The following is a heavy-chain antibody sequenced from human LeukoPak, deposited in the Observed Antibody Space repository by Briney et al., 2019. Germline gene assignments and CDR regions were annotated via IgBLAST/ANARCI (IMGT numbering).Heavy chain of an antibody. Sequence: PSQTLSLTCAVSGGSINSGGYSWSWIRQPPGKGLEWIGYFYQSGTTSYNPSLKSRVTISVDRSKNQFSLRLSSVTAADTAVYFCARRRDGYNAFDYWGQGTLVTVSS. CDR1: GGSINSGGYS. J-gene: IGHJ4*02. CDR3: ARRRDGYNAFDY. D-gene: IGHD5-24*01. V-gene: IGHV4-30-2*01. CDR2: FYQSGTT.